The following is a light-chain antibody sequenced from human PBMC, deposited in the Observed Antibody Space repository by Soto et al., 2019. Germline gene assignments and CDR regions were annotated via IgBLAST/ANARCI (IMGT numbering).Light chain of an antibody. V-gene: IGKV3-20*01. Sequence: EIVLTQSPGTLSLSPGERATLSCRASQSVSSSYLAWYQQKPGQAPRLLIYGVSSRATGIPDRFSGSGSGTDFTLTISSLQSEDFAVYYCQQYNNWPPITFGQGTRLEIK. J-gene: IGKJ5*01. CDR1: QSVSSSY. CDR3: QQYNNWPPIT. CDR2: GVS.